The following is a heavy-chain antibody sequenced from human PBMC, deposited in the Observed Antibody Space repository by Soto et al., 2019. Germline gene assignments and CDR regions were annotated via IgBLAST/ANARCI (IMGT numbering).Heavy chain of an antibody. CDR2: SHQSGST. V-gene: IGHV4-4*02. Sequence: QVQLQESGPGLVKPSGTLSLTCAVSGVSISSHDWWTWVRQPPGKGLEWIGESHQSGSTNYNSSLESRVTIEGDTSKNQFSLKLRSVHVADSAVYYCANRDNSRFYWGQGTLVTVSS. J-gene: IGHJ4*02. D-gene: IGHD6-13*01. CDR3: ANRDNSRFY. CDR1: GVSISSHDW.